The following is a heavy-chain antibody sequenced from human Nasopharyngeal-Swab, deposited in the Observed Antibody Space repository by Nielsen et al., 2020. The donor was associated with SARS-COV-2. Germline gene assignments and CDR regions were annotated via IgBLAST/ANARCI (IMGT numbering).Heavy chain of an antibody. D-gene: IGHD4-17*01. V-gene: IGHV1-3*01. CDR2: INAGNGNT. CDR1: GYTFTSYA. Sequence: ASVKVSCKASGYTFTSYAMHWVRQAPGQRLEWMGWINAGNGNTKYSQKFQGRVTITRDTSTSTVYMELSSLRSEDTAVYYCARAEMRTTVTTYWNYWGQGTLVTVSS. J-gene: IGHJ4*02. CDR3: ARAEMRTTVTTYWNY.